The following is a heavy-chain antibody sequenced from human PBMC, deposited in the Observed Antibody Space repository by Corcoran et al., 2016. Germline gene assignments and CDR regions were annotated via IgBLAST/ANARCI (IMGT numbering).Heavy chain of an antibody. CDR2: IWYDGSNK. Sequence: QVQLVESGGGVVQPGRSLRLSCAASGFTFSSYGMHWVRQAPGKGLEWVAVIWYDGSNKYYVDSVKGRFTISRDNSKNTLYLQMNSLRAEDTAVYYWAREYQPMSTLGSVGYWGQGTLVTGSS. D-gene: IGHD3-16*01. CDR1: GFTFSSYG. V-gene: IGHV3-33*01. CDR3: AREYQPMSTLGSVGY. J-gene: IGHJ4*02.